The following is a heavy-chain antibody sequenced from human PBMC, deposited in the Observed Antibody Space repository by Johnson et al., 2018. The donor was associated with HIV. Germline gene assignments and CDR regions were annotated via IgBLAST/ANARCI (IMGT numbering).Heavy chain of an antibody. CDR3: ARDQGIATRFASAFDI. Sequence: QVQLVESGGGLVQPGGSLRLSCAASGFTFSSYDMHWVRQATGNGLEWVAVIWYDGSNKYYADSVKGRFTISRDNSKNTLSLQMNSLRAEDSAVYYCARDQGIATRFASAFDIWGQGTMVTVSS. V-gene: IGHV3-33*08. D-gene: IGHD6-13*01. CDR1: GFTFSSYD. CDR2: IWYDGSNK. J-gene: IGHJ3*02.